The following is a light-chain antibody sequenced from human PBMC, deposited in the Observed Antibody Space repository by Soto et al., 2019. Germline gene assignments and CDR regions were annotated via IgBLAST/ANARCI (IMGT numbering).Light chain of an antibody. Sequence: EIVLTQSPATLSLSPGERATLSCRASQSVSSYLAWYQQKPGQAPSLLIYDASNRATAIPARFSGSGSGTDFTLTISSLEPEDFAVYYCQQRSNWPRGTFGQGTKVEIK. CDR3: QQRSNWPRGT. CDR2: DAS. CDR1: QSVSSY. V-gene: IGKV3-11*01. J-gene: IGKJ1*01.